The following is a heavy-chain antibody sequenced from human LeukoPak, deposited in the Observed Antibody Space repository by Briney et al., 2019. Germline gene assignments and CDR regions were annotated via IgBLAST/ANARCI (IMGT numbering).Heavy chain of an antibody. D-gene: IGHD2-2*01. V-gene: IGHV4-4*02. CDR2: IYHSGST. CDR1: GGSISSSNW. J-gene: IGHJ3*02. Sequence: SETLSLTCAVSGGSISSSNWWSWVRQPPGKGLEWIGEIYHSGSTNYNPSLKSRVTISVDKSKNQFSLKLSSVTAADTAVYYCARAGGWGTKEVVVPAAIAFDIWGQGTMVTVSS. CDR3: ARAGGWGTKEVVVPAAIAFDI.